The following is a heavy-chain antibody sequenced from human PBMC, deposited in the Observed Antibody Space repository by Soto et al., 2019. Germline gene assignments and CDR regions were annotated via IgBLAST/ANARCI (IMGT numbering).Heavy chain of an antibody. Sequence: ASVKVSCKASGYTFTSYGISWVRQAPGQGLGWMGWISAYNGSTNYAQKLQGRVTMTTDTSTSTAYMELRSLRSDDTAVYYCAREGRKLIWFGELHKPNAFDIWGQGTMVTVSS. V-gene: IGHV1-18*04. D-gene: IGHD3-10*01. CDR1: GYTFTSYG. CDR3: AREGRKLIWFGELHKPNAFDI. CDR2: ISAYNGST. J-gene: IGHJ3*02.